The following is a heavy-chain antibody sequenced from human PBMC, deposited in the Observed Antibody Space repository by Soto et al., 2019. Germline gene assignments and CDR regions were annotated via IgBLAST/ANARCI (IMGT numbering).Heavy chain of an antibody. D-gene: IGHD3-22*01. V-gene: IGHV1-69*13. Sequence: GASVTVSCKASGGTFSRYAISWVRQAPGQGVAWMVGIIPIFGTANYAQNFQGRVTITADESTSTAYMELSSLRSEDTAVYYCARDTDSSGYYSSPRYYGMDVWGQGTTVTVSS. CDR1: GGTFSRYA. J-gene: IGHJ6*02. CDR2: IIPIFGTA. CDR3: ARDTDSSGYYSSPRYYGMDV.